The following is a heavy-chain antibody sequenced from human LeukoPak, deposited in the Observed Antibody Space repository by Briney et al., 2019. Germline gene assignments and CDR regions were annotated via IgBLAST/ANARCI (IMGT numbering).Heavy chain of an antibody. CDR2: ISAYNGNT. J-gene: IGHJ6*02. CDR3: ARDTGWELHYYYGMDV. Sequence: ASVKVSCKASGYTFTSYGISWVRQAPGQGLEWMGWISAYNGNTNYAQKLQGRVTMTTDTSTSTAYMELRSLRSDDTAVYYCARDTGWELHYYYGMDVWGQGTTVTVSS. V-gene: IGHV1-18*01. D-gene: IGHD1-26*01. CDR1: GYTFTSYG.